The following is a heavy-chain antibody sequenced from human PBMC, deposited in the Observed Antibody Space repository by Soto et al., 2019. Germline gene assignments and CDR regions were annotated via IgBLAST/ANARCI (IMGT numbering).Heavy chain of an antibody. CDR3: ARLVVVAASSEPNWFDP. D-gene: IGHD2-15*01. V-gene: IGHV4-30-4*01. J-gene: IGHJ5*02. CDR2: IYYSGST. CDR1: GGSISSGDYY. Sequence: SETLSLTCTVSGGSISSGDYYWSWIRQPPGKGLEWIGYIYYSGSTYYNPSLKSRVTISVDTSKNQFSLKLSSVTAADTAVYYCARLVVVAASSEPNWFDPWGQGTLVTVSS.